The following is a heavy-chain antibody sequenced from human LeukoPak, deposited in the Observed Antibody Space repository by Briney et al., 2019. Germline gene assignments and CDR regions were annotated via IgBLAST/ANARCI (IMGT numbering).Heavy chain of an antibody. D-gene: IGHD3-22*01. CDR1: GGSISSYY. V-gene: IGHV4-4*07. Sequence: SETLSLTCTVSGGSISSYYWSWIRQPAGKGLEWIGRIYTSGSTNYNPSLKSRVTMSVDTSKNQFSLKLSSVTAADTAVYYCARERVSYYDSSGYYYRDCWGQGTLVTVSS. J-gene: IGHJ4*02. CDR3: ARERVSYYDSSGYYYRDC. CDR2: IYTSGST.